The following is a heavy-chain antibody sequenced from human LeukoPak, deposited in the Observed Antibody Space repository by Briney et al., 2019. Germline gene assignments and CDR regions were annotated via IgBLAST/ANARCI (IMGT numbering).Heavy chain of an antibody. CDR1: GGSISSYY. Sequence: SETLSLTCTVSGGSISSYYWSWIRQPPGKGLEWIGYIYTSGSTNYNPSLTSRVTISVDTSKNQFSLKLSSVTAADTAVYYCARLNAGDCSSTSCYMIDRYYFDYWGQGTLVTVSS. CDR2: IYTSGST. J-gene: IGHJ4*02. D-gene: IGHD2-2*02. V-gene: IGHV4-4*09. CDR3: ARLNAGDCSSTSCYMIDRYYFDY.